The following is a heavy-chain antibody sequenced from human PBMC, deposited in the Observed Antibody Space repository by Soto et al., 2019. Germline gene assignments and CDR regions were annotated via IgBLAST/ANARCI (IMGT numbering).Heavy chain of an antibody. Sequence: GESLKISCKASGYTFTSYWIGWVRQMPGKGLEWMGIIYPSNSETRFSPSFQGQVTLSVDKSIFTAYLQWSSLKASDTAIYYCARQAYHYDTYSFGYWGQGTLVTVSS. D-gene: IGHD3-22*01. CDR3: ARQAYHYDTYSFGY. V-gene: IGHV5-51*01. CDR1: GYTFTSYW. CDR2: IYPSNSET. J-gene: IGHJ4*02.